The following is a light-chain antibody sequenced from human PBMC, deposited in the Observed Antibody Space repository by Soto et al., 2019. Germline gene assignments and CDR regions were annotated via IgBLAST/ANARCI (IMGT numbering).Light chain of an antibody. V-gene: IGKV3-20*01. J-gene: IGKJ5*01. CDR3: QQYGSSLRIT. Sequence: EIVLTQSPGTLSLSPGERATLSCRASQSVSSSYLAWYQQKPGQAPRLLIYGASSRATGIPDRFSGSGYGTVFTLTISRLEPEDFAVYYCQQYGSSLRITFGQGTRLEIK. CDR2: GAS. CDR1: QSVSSSY.